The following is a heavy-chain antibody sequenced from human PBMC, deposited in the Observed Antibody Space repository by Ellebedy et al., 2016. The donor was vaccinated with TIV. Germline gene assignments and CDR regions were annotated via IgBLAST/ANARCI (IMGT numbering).Heavy chain of an antibody. J-gene: IGHJ4*02. CDR1: DGSIRSYH. V-gene: IGHV4-59*01. D-gene: IGHD3-10*01. CDR2: FHYSGTT. CDR3: ARTSTMVRGALDY. Sequence: SETLSLXCTVSDGSIRSYHWSWIRQSPGKGLEWIGYFHYSGTTNYNPSHKSRLSISVDTSKNQFSLNLSSVTAADTGVYYCARTSTMVRGALDYWGQGTLVTVSS.